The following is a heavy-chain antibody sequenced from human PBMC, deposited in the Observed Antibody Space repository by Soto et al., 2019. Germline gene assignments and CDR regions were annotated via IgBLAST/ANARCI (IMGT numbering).Heavy chain of an antibody. J-gene: IGHJ4*02. V-gene: IGHV1-69*06. D-gene: IGHD3-22*01. Sequence: SVKVSCKASGGTFSSYAISWVRQAPGQGLEWMGGIIPIFGTANYAQKFQGRVTITADKSTSTAYMELSSLRSEDTAVYYCAGGLYYYDSSGYYYFDYWGQGTMVTVSA. CDR3: AGGLYYYDSSGYYYFDY. CDR1: GGTFSSYA. CDR2: IIPIFGTA.